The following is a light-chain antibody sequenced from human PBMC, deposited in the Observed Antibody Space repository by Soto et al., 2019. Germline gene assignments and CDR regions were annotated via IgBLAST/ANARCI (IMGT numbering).Light chain of an antibody. Sequence: EIQMTQSPSTLSASVGDRVTITCRASQDITHWLAWYQKKPGKAPNLLIYKASLLESGVPSRFSGGGSGTEFTLIINSLQPDDFATYYCQQYSSYSWTFGQGTKVEIK. CDR3: QQYSSYSWT. V-gene: IGKV1-5*03. CDR1: QDITHW. J-gene: IGKJ1*01. CDR2: KAS.